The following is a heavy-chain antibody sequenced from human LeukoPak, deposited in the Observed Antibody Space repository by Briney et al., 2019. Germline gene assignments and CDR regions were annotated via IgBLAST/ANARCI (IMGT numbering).Heavy chain of an antibody. CDR3: TTYYRPDDYGDYAPFDY. D-gene: IGHD4-17*01. CDR2: FKIKTDGGTT. V-gene: IGHV3-15*01. CDR1: GFTFSNAW. Sequence: GGSLRLPRAASGFTFSNAWMRWVRQAPGKGREGVGRFKIKTDGGTTDYAAPVKGRFTISRDDSKSTLYLQMNSLKTEDTAIYYCTTYYRPDDYGDYAPFDYWGQGTLVTVSS. J-gene: IGHJ4*02.